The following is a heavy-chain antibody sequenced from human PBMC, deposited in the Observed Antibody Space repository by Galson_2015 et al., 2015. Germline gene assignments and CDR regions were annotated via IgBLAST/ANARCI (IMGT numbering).Heavy chain of an antibody. D-gene: IGHD3-3*01. V-gene: IGHV3-21*01. J-gene: IGHJ5*02. CDR3: AREYRATIFGVPLNWFDP. CDR2: ISSSSSYI. Sequence: SLRLSCAASGFTFSSYSMNWVRQAPGKGLEWVSSISSSSSYIYYADSVKGRFTISRDNAKNSLYLQMNSLRAEDTAVYYCAREYRATIFGVPLNWFDPWGQGTLVTVSS. CDR1: GFTFSSYS.